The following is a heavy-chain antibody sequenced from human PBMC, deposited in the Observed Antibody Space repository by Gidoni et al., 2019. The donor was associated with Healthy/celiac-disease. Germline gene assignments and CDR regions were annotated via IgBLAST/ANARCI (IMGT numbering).Heavy chain of an antibody. J-gene: IGHJ5*02. V-gene: IGHV4-39*01. CDR1: GGPISSRSYY. D-gene: IGHD3-16*02. CDR3: ARHVPDDYVWGSYRPNWFDP. Sequence: QLQLQESGPGQVKPSETLSLTCTVSGGPISSRSYYWGWIRQPPGKGLEWNGSIYYSGSTYYIPSLKSRVTISVDTSKNQFSLKLSSVTAADTSVYDCARHVPDDYVWGSYRPNWFDPWGQGTLVTVSS. CDR2: IYYSGST.